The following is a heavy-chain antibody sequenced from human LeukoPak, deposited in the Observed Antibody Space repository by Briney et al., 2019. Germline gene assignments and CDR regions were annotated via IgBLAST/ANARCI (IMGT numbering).Heavy chain of an antibody. V-gene: IGHV3-30*04. CDR1: GFTFDDFA. J-gene: IGHJ4*02. D-gene: IGHD6-19*01. Sequence: GGSLRLSCAPSGFTFDDFAMHWVRQAPGKGLEWVALISYDGGNKNYADSVKGRFTISGDNSKNTLYLHMNSLRPEDTAVYYCARDPPFSSGWSQNHFDYWGQGTLVTVSS. CDR2: ISYDGGNK. CDR3: ARDPPFSSGWSQNHFDY.